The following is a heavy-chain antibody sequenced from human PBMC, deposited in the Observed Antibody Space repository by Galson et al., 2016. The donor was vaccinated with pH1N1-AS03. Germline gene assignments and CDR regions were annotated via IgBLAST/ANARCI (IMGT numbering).Heavy chain of an antibody. CDR2: IYWDDDK. D-gene: IGHD2/OR15-2a*01. Sequence: PALVKPTQTLTLTCAFSGFSLATSGVGVGWIRQPPGKALEWLALIYWDDDKLYNPSLKSRLTVTTDTSKNLLVLTLTNMDPVDTATYFCTRSRYYNTNLYYFDYWGQGTLVTVSS. CDR1: GFSLATSGVG. J-gene: IGHJ4*02. V-gene: IGHV2-5*02. CDR3: TRSRYYNTNLYYFDY.